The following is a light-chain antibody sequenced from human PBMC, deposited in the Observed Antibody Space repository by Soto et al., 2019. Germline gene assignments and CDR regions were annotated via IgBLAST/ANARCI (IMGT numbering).Light chain of an antibody. Sequence: DLQMTQSPSSLSASVGDTVTITCRASQSISVHLNWYQQKGGKVPKLLIYAASNLYSGVPSRFSGSVSETDFALTISSLQPEDFATYYCQQSYITPYTFGQGTRLEIK. CDR2: AAS. CDR3: QQSYITPYT. V-gene: IGKV1-39*01. CDR1: QSISVH. J-gene: IGKJ2*01.